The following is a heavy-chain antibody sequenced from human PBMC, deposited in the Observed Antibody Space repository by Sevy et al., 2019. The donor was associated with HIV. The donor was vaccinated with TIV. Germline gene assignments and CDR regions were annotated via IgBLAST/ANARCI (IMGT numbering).Heavy chain of an antibody. V-gene: IGHV3-13*01. CDR1: GFTFSSYD. D-gene: IGHD2-2*01. J-gene: IGHJ6*02. CDR2: IGTAGDT. Sequence: GGSLRFSCAASGFTFSSYDMHWVRQATGKGLEWVSAIGTAGDTYYPGSVKGRFTISRENAKNSLYLQMNSLRAGDTAVYYCARGYCSSTSCYDYYYGMDVWGQGTTVTVSS. CDR3: ARGYCSSTSCYDYYYGMDV.